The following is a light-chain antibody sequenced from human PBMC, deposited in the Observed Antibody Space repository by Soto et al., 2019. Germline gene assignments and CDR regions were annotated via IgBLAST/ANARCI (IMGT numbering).Light chain of an antibody. J-gene: IGKJ1*01. CDR3: EHYNSYSEA. CDR2: KAS. V-gene: IGKV1-5*03. CDR1: QTISSW. Sequence: DIQMTQSPSTLSGSVGDRVTITCRASQTISSWLAWYQQKPGKAPKLLSYKASTLKSGVPSRFSGSGSGTGFTLTISSLQPDDFAPYYCEHYNSYSEAFGQGTKVELK.